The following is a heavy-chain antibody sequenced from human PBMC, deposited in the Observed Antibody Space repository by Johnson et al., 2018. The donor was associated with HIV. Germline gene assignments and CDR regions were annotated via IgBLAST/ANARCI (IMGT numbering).Heavy chain of an antibody. V-gene: IGHV3-30*14. J-gene: IGHJ3*02. Sequence: VQLVESGGGVVQPGRSLRLSCAASGFTFSNYAMHWVRQTPGKGLEWVAVISYDGSNKYYADSVKGRFTISRENAKNSLYLQMNSLRAGDTAVYYCARAGLSIAAAGTPPGAFDIWGQGTMVTVSS. CDR3: ARAGLSIAAAGTPPGAFDI. D-gene: IGHD6-13*01. CDR1: GFTFSNYA. CDR2: ISYDGSNK.